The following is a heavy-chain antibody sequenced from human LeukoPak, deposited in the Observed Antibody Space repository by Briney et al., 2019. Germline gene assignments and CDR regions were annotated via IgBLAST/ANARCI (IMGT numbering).Heavy chain of an antibody. CDR2: IYYSGST. CDR1: GGSINTYY. Sequence: PSETLSLTCSVSGGSINTYYWSWIRQPPGKGLEWIGYIYYSGSTNYNPSLKSRVTISVDTSKKQFSLKLSSVTAADTAVYYCARFVTPYYHQYGMDVWGQGTTVTVSS. D-gene: IGHD3-16*02. CDR3: ARFVTPYYHQYGMDV. V-gene: IGHV4-59*01. J-gene: IGHJ6*02.